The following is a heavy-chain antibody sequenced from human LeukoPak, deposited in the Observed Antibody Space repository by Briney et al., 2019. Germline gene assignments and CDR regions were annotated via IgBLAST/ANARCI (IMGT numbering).Heavy chain of an antibody. V-gene: IGHV4-59*12. CDR3: ARGQGSTMIVVVIKSRYNWFDP. CDR2: VYYSGTT. CDR1: GGSMSSYY. J-gene: IGHJ5*02. D-gene: IGHD3-22*01. Sequence: PSETLSLTCTVSGGSMSSYYWSWIRQPPGKGLEWIGYVYYSGTTNYNPSLKSRVTISVDTSKNQFSLKLSSVTAADTAVYYCARGQGSTMIVVVIKSRYNWFDPWGQGTLVTVSS.